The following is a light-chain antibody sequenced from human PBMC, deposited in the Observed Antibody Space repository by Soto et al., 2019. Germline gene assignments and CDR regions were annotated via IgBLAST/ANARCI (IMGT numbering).Light chain of an antibody. CDR3: QQYGSSGT. CDR2: GAS. J-gene: IGKJ1*01. CDR1: QSVSSSY. Sequence: EIVLAQSPSTLSLSPGARATLSCMASQSVSSSYLAWYQQKPGQAPRLLIYGASNRATGIPDRFSGSGSGTDFTLTISRLEPEDFAVYYCQQYGSSGTFGQGTKVDIK. V-gene: IGKV3-20*01.